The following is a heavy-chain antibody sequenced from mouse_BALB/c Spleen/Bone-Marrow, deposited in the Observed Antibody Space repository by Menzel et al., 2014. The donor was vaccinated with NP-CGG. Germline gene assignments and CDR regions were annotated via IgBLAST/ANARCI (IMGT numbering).Heavy chain of an antibody. D-gene: IGHD2-2*01. CDR1: GFNIKDYY. J-gene: IGHJ3*01. CDR2: IDPEKGNT. Sequence: VQLQQPGAELVRPGALVKLSCKASGFNIKDYYLHWVKQGPEQGLEWIGWIDPEKGNTKYDPKFQGKATITADTSSNTAYLQLSSLTSEDTAVYYCARWLPLSYWGQGTPVSASS. V-gene: IGHV14-1*02. CDR3: ARWLPLSY.